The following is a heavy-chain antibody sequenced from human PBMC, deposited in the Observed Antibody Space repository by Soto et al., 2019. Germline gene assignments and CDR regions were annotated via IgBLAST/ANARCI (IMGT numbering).Heavy chain of an antibody. CDR2: INHSGST. CDR1: GGSFSGYY. CDR3: ARGLGSGYSYRHSYLED. V-gene: IGHV4-34*01. D-gene: IGHD5-18*01. J-gene: IGHJ4*02. Sequence: SETLSLTCAVYGGSFSGYYWSWIRQPPGKGLEWIGEINHSGSTNYNPSLKSRVTISVDTSKNQFSLKLSSVTAADTAVYYCARGLGSGYSYRHSYLEDWGQGTLVS.